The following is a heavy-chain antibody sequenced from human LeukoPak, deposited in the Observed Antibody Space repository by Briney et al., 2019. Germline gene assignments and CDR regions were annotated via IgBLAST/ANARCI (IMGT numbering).Heavy chain of an antibody. J-gene: IGHJ5*02. V-gene: IGHV4-59*01. CDR3: AREGCSSTSCYRDWFDP. CDR1: GGSISSYY. D-gene: IGHD2-2*01. Sequence: PSETLSLTCIVSGGSISSYYWSWIRQPPGKGLEWLGYIYYSGSTNYNPSLKSRVTISVDTSKNQFSLKLSSVTAADTAVYYCAREGCSSTSCYRDWFDPWGQGTLVTVSS. CDR2: IYYSGST.